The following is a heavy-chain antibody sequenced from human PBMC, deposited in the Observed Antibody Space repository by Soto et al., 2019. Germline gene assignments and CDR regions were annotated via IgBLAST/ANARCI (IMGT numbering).Heavy chain of an antibody. J-gene: IGHJ4*02. CDR3: ARDLAGDILTGSIPFDF. V-gene: IGHV3-21*01. CDR2: ISSRSNYI. CDR1: GFSLSTYS. Sequence: GGSLRLSCAASGFSLSTYSMNWVRQAPGKGLEWVASISSRSNYIYYGDSVKGRFNISRDNAKNSLYLQMSSLRAEDTAVYYCARDLAGDILTGSIPFDFWGQGTLVTVSS. D-gene: IGHD3-9*01.